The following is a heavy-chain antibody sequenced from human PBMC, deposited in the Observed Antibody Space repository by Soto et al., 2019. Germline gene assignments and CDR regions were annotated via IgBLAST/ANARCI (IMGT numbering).Heavy chain of an antibody. J-gene: IGHJ5*02. Sequence: ASVKVSCKASGYTFTVYYMHWVRQAPGQGLEWMGWINPNSGGTNYAQKFQGWVTMTRDTSISTAYMELSRLRSDDTAVYYCASDPMLGYCSGGSCYQSGWFDPWGQGTLVTVSS. V-gene: IGHV1-2*04. D-gene: IGHD2-15*01. CDR3: ASDPMLGYCSGGSCYQSGWFDP. CDR1: GYTFTVYY. CDR2: INPNSGGT.